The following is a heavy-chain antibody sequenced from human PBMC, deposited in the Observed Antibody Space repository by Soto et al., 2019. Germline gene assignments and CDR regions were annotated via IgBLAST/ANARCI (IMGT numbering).Heavy chain of an antibody. CDR2: ISGSGGST. Sequence: EVQLLESGGGLVQPGGSLRLSCAASGFTFSSYAMSWVRQAPGKGLVWVSAISGSGGSTYYADSVKGRSTISRDNSKHTLYLQMNSLRAEDTAVYYCAKAMAHHYFDYWGQGPLVTVSS. V-gene: IGHV3-23*01. D-gene: IGHD3-10*01. CDR3: AKAMAHHYFDY. CDR1: GFTFSSYA. J-gene: IGHJ4*02.